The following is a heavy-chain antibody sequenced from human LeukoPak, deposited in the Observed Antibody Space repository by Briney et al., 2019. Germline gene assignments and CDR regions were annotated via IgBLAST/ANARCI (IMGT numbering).Heavy chain of an antibody. Sequence: GGSLGLSCAASGFTFDDYAIHWVRQAPGKGLEWVSGFDYNSGRIDYADSVKGRFTISRDNAKNSLYLQMNSLRVEDTALYYCTKDVTPGGADVWGQGTTVTVSS. CDR3: TKDVTPGGADV. D-gene: IGHD1-14*01. CDR2: FDYNSGRI. J-gene: IGHJ6*02. V-gene: IGHV3-9*01. CDR1: GFTFDDYA.